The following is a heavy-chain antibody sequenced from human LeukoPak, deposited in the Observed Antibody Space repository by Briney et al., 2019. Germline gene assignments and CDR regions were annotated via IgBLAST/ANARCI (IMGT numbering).Heavy chain of an antibody. V-gene: IGHV1-69*06. Sequence: EASVKVSCKASGYTFTGYYMHWVRQAPGQGLEWMGGIIPIFGTANYAQKFQGRVTITADKSTSTAYMELSSLRSEDTAVYYCARIMTTYNWFDPWGQGTLVTVSS. CDR2: IIPIFGTA. J-gene: IGHJ5*02. CDR1: GYTFTGYY. CDR3: ARIMTTYNWFDP. D-gene: IGHD3-16*01.